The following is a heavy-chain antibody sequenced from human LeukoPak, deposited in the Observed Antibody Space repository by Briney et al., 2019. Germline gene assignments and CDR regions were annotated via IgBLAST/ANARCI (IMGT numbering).Heavy chain of an antibody. V-gene: IGHV4-34*01. CDR3: ARERRVEVSARQTVAFDM. CDR1: GGSFTEYH. Sequence: SETLSLTCAVYGGSFTEYHWSWIRQPPGKSLEWIGEINYTGRTHYNPSLTSRVTISIDMSERQFSLRLTSVTAADTAVYYCARERRVEVSARQTVAFDMWAQGTMVIVSS. J-gene: IGHJ3*02. CDR2: INYTGRT. D-gene: IGHD5/OR15-5a*01.